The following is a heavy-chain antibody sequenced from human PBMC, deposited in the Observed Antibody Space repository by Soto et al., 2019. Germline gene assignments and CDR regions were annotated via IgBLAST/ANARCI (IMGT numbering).Heavy chain of an antibody. CDR3: AREGSGYDDAFDI. CDR2: INPNSGGT. D-gene: IGHD5-12*01. J-gene: IGHJ3*02. Sequence: ASVKVSCKASGYTFTGYYMHWVRQAPGQGLEWMGWINPNSGGTNYAQKFQGWVTMTRDTSNSTAYMELSRLRSDDTAVYYCAREGSGYDDAFDIWGQGTMVTVSS. V-gene: IGHV1-2*04. CDR1: GYTFTGYY.